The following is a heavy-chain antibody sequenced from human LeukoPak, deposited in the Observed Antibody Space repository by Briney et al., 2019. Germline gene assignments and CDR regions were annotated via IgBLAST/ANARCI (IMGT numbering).Heavy chain of an antibody. Sequence: PGGSLRLSCAASGIIFTGYGMHWVRQAPGKGLEWVAVISYDGSNTYYGDSMKGRFTISRDNYKNTLDLQMNSLRAEDTAVYYCAKDHNSGFYDFWGGMDVWGQGTTVTVSS. CDR3: AKDHNSGFYDFWGGMDV. CDR1: GIIFTGYG. D-gene: IGHD3-3*01. V-gene: IGHV3-30*18. J-gene: IGHJ6*02. CDR2: ISYDGSNT.